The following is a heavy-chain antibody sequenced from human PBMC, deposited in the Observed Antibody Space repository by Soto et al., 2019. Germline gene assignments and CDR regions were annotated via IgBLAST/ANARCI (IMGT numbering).Heavy chain of an antibody. J-gene: IGHJ6*02. D-gene: IGHD3-3*01. CDR3: ARDIETRITIFGVVPNYGMDV. CDR1: GYTFTSYY. V-gene: IGHV1-46*01. Sequence: ASVKVSCKASGYTFTSYYMHWVRQAPGQGLEWMGIINPSGGSTSYAQKFQGRVTMTRDTSTSTVYMELSSLRSEDTAVYYCARDIETRITIFGVVPNYGMDVWGQGTTVTVSS. CDR2: INPSGGST.